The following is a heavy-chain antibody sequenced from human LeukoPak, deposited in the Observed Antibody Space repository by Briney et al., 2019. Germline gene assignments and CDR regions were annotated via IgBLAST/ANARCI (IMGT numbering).Heavy chain of an antibody. V-gene: IGHV3-21*01. Sequence: PGGSLRLSCAASGFAFSGYSMNWVRQAPGKGLQWVSSINTNSIYTYYLDSVKGRFAIFRDNAANSLYLQMNSLRVEDSAVYYCVREDGLFDYWGQGTLVIVSS. CDR3: VREDGLFDY. J-gene: IGHJ4*02. CDR2: INTNSIYT. CDR1: GFAFSGYS.